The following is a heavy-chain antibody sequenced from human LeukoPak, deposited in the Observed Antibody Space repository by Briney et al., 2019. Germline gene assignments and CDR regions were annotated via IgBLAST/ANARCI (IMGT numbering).Heavy chain of an antibody. CDR1: GFTFGDYA. CDR3: ATGGKLRDYHARGYFHS. Sequence: GGSLRLSCTASGFTFGDYAMSWIRQAPGKGLEWVGRIKSKTDGGTTDYAAPVKGRFTISRDDSRNTVYLQMNSLKTEDTAVYYCATGGKLRDYHARGYFHSWGQGTLVTVSS. V-gene: IGHV3-15*01. J-gene: IGHJ4*02. D-gene: IGHD4-17*01. CDR2: IKSKTDGGTT.